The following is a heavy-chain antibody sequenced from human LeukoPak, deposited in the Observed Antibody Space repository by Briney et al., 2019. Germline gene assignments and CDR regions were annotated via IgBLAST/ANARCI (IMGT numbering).Heavy chain of an antibody. D-gene: IGHD5-12*01. CDR2: ISGSGGST. Sequence: GGSRRLSCAASGFTFSSYAMSWVRQAPGKGLEWVSAISGSGGSTYYADSVKGRFTISRDNSKNTLYLQMNSLRAEDTAVYYCAKVSGYAETFDYWGQGTLVTVSS. CDR3: AKVSGYAETFDY. V-gene: IGHV3-23*01. CDR1: GFTFSSYA. J-gene: IGHJ4*02.